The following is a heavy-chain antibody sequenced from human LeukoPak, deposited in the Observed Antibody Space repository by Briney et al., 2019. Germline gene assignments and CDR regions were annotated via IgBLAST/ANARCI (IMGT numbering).Heavy chain of an antibody. CDR3: ARSDGYGLVGI. Sequence: SETLSLTCSVSGVSISSGSNYWGWIRLPPGKTLEWIGSIYSSGNTYYNPSLKSRVIILVDTAKNHFSLNLTSVTAADTAVYYCARSDGYGLVGIWGQGTMVTVSS. J-gene: IGHJ3*02. CDR1: GVSISSGSNY. D-gene: IGHD3-10*01. V-gene: IGHV4-39*07. CDR2: IYSSGNT.